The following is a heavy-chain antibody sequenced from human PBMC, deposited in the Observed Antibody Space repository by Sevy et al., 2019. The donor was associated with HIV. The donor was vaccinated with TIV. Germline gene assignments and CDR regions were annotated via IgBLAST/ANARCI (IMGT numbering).Heavy chain of an antibody. CDR2: ISGSGAST. D-gene: IGHD3-22*01. Sequence: GGSLRLSCAASEFTFSSYAMSWVRQAPGKGLEWVSAISGSGASTNYADSVKGRFTISRDNSKNTLYLQMNSLRDEDTAVYYCAKTPRNGDSSGYYLYSFDIWGQGTMVTVSS. V-gene: IGHV3-23*01. J-gene: IGHJ3*02. CDR1: EFTFSSYA. CDR3: AKTPRNGDSSGYYLYSFDI.